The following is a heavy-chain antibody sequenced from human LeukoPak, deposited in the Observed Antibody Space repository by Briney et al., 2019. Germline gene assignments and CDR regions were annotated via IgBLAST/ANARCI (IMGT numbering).Heavy chain of an antibody. CDR2: IYTSGSS. CDR3: ARLNPRIAAAGSRYNHYYYYMDV. Sequence: WETLSLTCTVSGGSISSYYWSWIRQPPGKGLEWIGYIYTSGSSNYNPSLKSRVTISVDTSKNQFSLKLSSVTAAATAVYYCARLNPRIAAAGSRYNHYYYYMDVWGKGTTVTVSS. D-gene: IGHD6-13*01. J-gene: IGHJ6*03. CDR1: GGSISSYY. V-gene: IGHV4-4*09.